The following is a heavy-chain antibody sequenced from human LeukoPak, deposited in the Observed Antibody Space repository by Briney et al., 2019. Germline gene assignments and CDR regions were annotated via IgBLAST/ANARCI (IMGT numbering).Heavy chain of an antibody. CDR3: AKPDSSRWYPFDY. CDR1: GFTFKIYT. J-gene: IGHJ4*02. CDR2: ISFSGDNRGDNT. Sequence: GGSLRLSCAAFGFTFKIYTMNWVRQAPGKGLQWVSSISFSGDNRGDNTYYADSVRGRFSISRDNSQNTVFLQMSSLRVDDTAAYYCAKPDSSRWYPFDYWGQRTLVTVSS. D-gene: IGHD6-13*01. V-gene: IGHV3-23*01.